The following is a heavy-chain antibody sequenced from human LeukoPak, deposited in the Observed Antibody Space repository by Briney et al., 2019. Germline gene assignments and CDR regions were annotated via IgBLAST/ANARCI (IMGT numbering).Heavy chain of an antibody. CDR3: ARQRTYRVTYYDSWGPSKMDV. D-gene: IGHD3-3*01. V-gene: IGHV4-39*01. CDR1: GGSISSSSYY. CDR2: IYYSGST. Sequence: TSETLSLTCTVSGGSISSSSYYWGWIRQPPRKGLEWIGSIYYSGSTYYNPSLKSRVTISVDTSKNQFSLKLSSVTAADTAVYYCARQRTYRVTYYDSWGPSKMDVWGKGTTVTVSS. J-gene: IGHJ6*04.